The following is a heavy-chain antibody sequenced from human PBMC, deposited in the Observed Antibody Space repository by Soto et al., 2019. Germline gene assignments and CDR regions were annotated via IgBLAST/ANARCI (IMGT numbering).Heavy chain of an antibody. D-gene: IGHD3-10*01. Sequence: GASVKVSCKASGYTFTSYGISWVRQAPGQGLEWMGWISAYNGNTNYAQELQGRVTMTTDTSTSTAYMELRSLRSDDTAVYYCAGGGVRGVITRTRDYYGMDVWGQGTTVTVSS. CDR1: GYTFTSYG. J-gene: IGHJ6*02. CDR3: AGGGVRGVITRTRDYYGMDV. V-gene: IGHV1-18*01. CDR2: ISAYNGNT.